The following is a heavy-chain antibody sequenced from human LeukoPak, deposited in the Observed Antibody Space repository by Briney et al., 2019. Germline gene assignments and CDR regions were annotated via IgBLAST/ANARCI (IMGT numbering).Heavy chain of an antibody. J-gene: IGHJ4*02. CDR3: ARTALGSNYFDY. CDR2: IYYSGST. V-gene: IGHV4-39*01. Sequence: SETLSLTCTVSGGSISSSSYYWGWIRQPPGKGLEWIGSIYYSGSTYYNPSLKSRVTISVGTSKIQFSLKLSSVTATDTAVYYCARTALGSNYFDYWGQGTLVTVSS. CDR1: GGSISSSSYY. D-gene: IGHD7-27*01.